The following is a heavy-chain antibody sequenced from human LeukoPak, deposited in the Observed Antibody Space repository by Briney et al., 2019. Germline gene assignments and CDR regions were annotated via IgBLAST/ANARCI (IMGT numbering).Heavy chain of an antibody. Sequence: SETLSLTCTVSGGSISSNYWSWIRQPPGKGLEWIGYIYYSGSTNYNPSLKSRVTISVDTSKNQFSLKLSSVTAADTAVYYCARPQREIRYFDWSDAFDIWGQGTMVTVSS. CDR1: GGSISSNY. D-gene: IGHD3-9*01. J-gene: IGHJ3*02. CDR2: IYYSGST. CDR3: ARPQREIRYFDWSDAFDI. V-gene: IGHV4-59*12.